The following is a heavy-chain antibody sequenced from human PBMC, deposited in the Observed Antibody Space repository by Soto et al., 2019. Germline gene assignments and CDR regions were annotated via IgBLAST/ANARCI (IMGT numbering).Heavy chain of an antibody. V-gene: IGHV4-34*01. D-gene: IGHD3-16*02. CDR2: INHSGST. J-gene: IGHJ4*02. Sequence: PSETLSLTCAVYGGSFSGYYWSWIRQPPGKGLEWIGEINHSGSTNYNPSLKSRVTISVDTSKNQFSLKLSSVTAADTAVYYCARVRNIMITFGGVIRGPYFDYWGQGTLVPVSS. CDR1: GGSFSGYY. CDR3: ARVRNIMITFGGVIRGPYFDY.